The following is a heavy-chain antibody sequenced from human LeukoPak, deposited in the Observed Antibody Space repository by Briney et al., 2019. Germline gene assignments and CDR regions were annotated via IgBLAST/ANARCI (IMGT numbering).Heavy chain of an antibody. Sequence: SETLSLTCTVSGGSISSYYWSWIRQPPGKGLEWIGYIYYSGSTNYNPSLKSRVTISVDTSKNQFSLKLSSVTAADTAVYYCARAHNGGWELKPGYYFDYWGQGTLVTVSS. D-gene: IGHD1-26*01. V-gene: IGHV4-59*01. J-gene: IGHJ4*02. CDR2: IYYSGST. CDR3: ARAHNGGWELKPGYYFDY. CDR1: GGSISSYY.